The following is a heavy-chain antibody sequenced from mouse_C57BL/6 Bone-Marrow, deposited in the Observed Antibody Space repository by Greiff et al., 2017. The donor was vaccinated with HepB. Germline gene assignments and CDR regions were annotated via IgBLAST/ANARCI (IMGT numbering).Heavy chain of an antibody. CDR2: IYPRSGNT. J-gene: IGHJ3*01. V-gene: IGHV1-81*01. CDR1: GYTFTSYG. Sequence: VQLVESGAELARPGASVKLSCKASGYTFTSYGISWVKQRTGQGLEWIGEIYPRSGNTYYNEKFKGKATLTADKSSSTAYMELRSLTSEDSAVYFCARLRYYAFAYWGQGTLVTVSA. D-gene: IGHD1-1*01. CDR3: ARLRYYAFAY.